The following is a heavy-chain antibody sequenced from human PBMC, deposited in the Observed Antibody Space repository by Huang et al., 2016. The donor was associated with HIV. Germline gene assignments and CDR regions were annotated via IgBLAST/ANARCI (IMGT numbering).Heavy chain of an antibody. Sequence: QVHLEESGGGVVQPGRPLRLSCTASGFMFRTFGVDGVAGKSNDGIRKYYVDSVKGRFTISRDNSKNIVYLQMNSLRPEDTAVYYCAKPSGDYEFFDFWGQGTVVTVSS. CDR2: KSNDGIRK. CDR3: AKPSGDYEFFDF. D-gene: IGHD4-17*01. CDR1: GFMFRTF. J-gene: IGHJ4*02. V-gene: IGHV3-30*18.